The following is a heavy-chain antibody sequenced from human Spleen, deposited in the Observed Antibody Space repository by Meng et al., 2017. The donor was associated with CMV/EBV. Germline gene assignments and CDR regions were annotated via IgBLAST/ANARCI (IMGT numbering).Heavy chain of an antibody. CDR2: NGWNGGTT. D-gene: IGHD2-2*01. Sequence: GESLKISCAASGLTFDDYGMSWVRQGPGKGLEWVSVNGWNGGTTGYADSVKGRFTISGDNAKNSLHLQMNSLRAEDTAVYYCAKGAAYCSSTSCPFDYWGQGTLVTVSS. CDR3: AKGAAYCSSTSCPFDY. CDR1: GLTFDDYG. V-gene: IGHV3-20*04. J-gene: IGHJ4*02.